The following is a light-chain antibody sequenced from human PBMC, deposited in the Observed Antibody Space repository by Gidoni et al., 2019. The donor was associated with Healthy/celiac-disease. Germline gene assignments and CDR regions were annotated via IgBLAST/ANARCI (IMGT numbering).Light chain of an antibody. Sequence: DIQMTQSPSTLPASVGDRVTITCRASQSISSWLAWYQQKPGKAPMLLIYKASSLESGVPSRFSGSGSGTEFTLTISSLQPDDFATYYCQQYNSYPLAFGPGTKVDIK. J-gene: IGKJ3*01. CDR3: QQYNSYPLA. CDR1: QSISSW. V-gene: IGKV1-5*03. CDR2: KAS.